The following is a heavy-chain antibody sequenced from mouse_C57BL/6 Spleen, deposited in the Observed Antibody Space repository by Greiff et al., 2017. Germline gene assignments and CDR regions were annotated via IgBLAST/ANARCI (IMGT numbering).Heavy chain of an antibody. CDR1: GYAFSSSW. D-gene: IGHD1-1*01. V-gene: IGHV1-82*01. CDR2: IYPGDGDT. J-gene: IGHJ3*01. CDR3: ARPYGSSPAWFAY. Sequence: VKLMESGPELVKPGASVKISCKASGYAFSSSWMNWVKQRPGKGLEWIGRIYPGDGDTNYNGKFKGKATLTADKSSSTAYMQLSSLTSEDSAVYFCARPYGSSPAWFAYWGQGTLVTVSA.